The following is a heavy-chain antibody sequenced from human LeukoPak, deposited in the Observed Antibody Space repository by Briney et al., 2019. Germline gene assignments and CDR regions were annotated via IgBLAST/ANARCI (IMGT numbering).Heavy chain of an antibody. D-gene: IGHD3-10*01. CDR3: ARKENVYYYFDY. Sequence: SETQSLTCAVSGYSITSSSWWGWIRQPPGKGLEWIGYIYHSGTTYYNPSLQSRVTMLVDTSKNQFSLKLSSVTAVDTAVYYCARKENVYYYFDYWGQGTLVTVSS. V-gene: IGHV4-28*01. J-gene: IGHJ4*02. CDR1: GYSITSSSW. CDR2: IYHSGTT.